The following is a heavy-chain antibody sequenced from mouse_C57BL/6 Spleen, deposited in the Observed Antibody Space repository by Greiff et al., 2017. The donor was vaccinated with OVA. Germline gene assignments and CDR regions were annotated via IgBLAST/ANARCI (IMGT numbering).Heavy chain of an antibody. CDR1: GFTFSDYY. Sequence: EVMLVESEGGLVQPGSSMKLSCTASGFTFSDYYMAWVRQVPEKGLEWVANINYDGSSTYYLDSLKSRFIISRDNAKNILYLQMSSLKSEDTATYYCARLAKYSDYWGQGTTLTVAS. D-gene: IGHD1-1*01. CDR3: ARLAKYSDY. J-gene: IGHJ2*01. CDR2: INYDGSST. V-gene: IGHV5-16*01.